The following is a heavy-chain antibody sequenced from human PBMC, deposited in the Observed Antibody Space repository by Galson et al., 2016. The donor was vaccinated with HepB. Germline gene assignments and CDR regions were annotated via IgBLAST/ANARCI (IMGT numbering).Heavy chain of an antibody. V-gene: IGHV1-2*02. J-gene: IGHJ5*01. Sequence: SVKVSCKASGYTFADYYIHWVRQAPGQGLEWMGWIKPKSGDTNYAQKFQGRVNMTRDASISTAYMDLRRLRPADTAVYYCAFQDYDILSAYYTYWFDSWGQGTLLTVSS. CDR3: AFQDYDILSAYYTYWFDS. D-gene: IGHD3-9*01. CDR1: GYTFADYY. CDR2: IKPKSGDT.